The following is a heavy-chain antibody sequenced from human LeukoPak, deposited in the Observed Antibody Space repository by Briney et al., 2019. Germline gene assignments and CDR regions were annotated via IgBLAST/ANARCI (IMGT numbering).Heavy chain of an antibody. CDR3: ARTGYSSGWYLGFFDY. J-gene: IGHJ4*02. CDR1: GYTFTDYY. D-gene: IGHD6-19*01. CDR2: VNPSSGDT. V-gene: IGHV1-2*02. Sequence: GASVKVSCKASGYTFTDYYMHWVRQAPGQGLEWMGWVNPSSGDTKYAQMFQGRVTMTRDTSISTVYMEMTRVRSDDTAVYYCARTGYSSGWYLGFFDYWGQGIPVTVSS.